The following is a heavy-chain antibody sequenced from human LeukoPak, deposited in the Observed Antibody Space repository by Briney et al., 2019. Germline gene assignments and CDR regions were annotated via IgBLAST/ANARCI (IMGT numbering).Heavy chain of an antibody. CDR3: ARVYGAGYDFRGAFDI. Sequence: PSETLSLTCSVSGGSISNYFWSWIRQPPGKGLECIGFIYYSGRANYNPSLKSRVTISVDTSKNQFSLKLSSVTAADTAVYYCARVYGAGYDFRGAFDIWGQGTMVTVSS. CDR2: IYYSGRA. D-gene: IGHD5-12*01. CDR1: GGSISNYF. V-gene: IGHV4-59*01. J-gene: IGHJ3*02.